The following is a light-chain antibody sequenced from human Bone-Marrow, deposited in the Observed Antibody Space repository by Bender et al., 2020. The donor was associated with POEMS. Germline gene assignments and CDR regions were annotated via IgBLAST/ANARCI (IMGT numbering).Light chain of an antibody. CDR2: EVS. CDR3: SSYVGSSSVV. Sequence: QSALTQPRSVSGSPGQSVTISCTGTSSDVGDYDYVSWYQQHPGKAPKLLISEVSRRPSGVPDRFSGSKSGNTASLTVSGLQAEDEADYYCSSYVGSSSVVFGGGTKLTVL. CDR1: SSDVGDYDY. V-gene: IGLV2-8*01. J-gene: IGLJ2*01.